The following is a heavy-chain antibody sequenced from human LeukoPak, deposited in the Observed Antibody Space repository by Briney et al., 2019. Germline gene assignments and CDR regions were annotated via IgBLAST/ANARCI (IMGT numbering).Heavy chain of an antibody. CDR1: GFTFSAYA. D-gene: IGHD3-10*01. CDR2: IYDDNT. V-gene: IGHV3-23*01. Sequence: GGSLRLSCAASGFTFSAYAMAWVRQAPGKGLEWVSTIYDDNTYYADSVKGRFAISTDNSKNTLYLQMNSLRVEDTAVYFCAARKVRGVWFYLDYWGQGTLVTVSS. J-gene: IGHJ4*02. CDR3: AARKVRGVWFYLDY.